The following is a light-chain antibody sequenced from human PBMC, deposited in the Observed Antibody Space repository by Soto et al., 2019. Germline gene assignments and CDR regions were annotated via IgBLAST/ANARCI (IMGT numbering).Light chain of an antibody. V-gene: IGKV3-11*01. CDR3: QQRSNWRPGLN. CDR2: DAS. J-gene: IGKJ4*01. CDR1: QSVSSY. Sequence: DIVLTQSPATLSFSPGERATISFRSSQSVSSYLAWYQQKPGQAPRLLIYDASNRATGIPARFSGSGSGTDFTLTISKLQSEDFAVYYCQQRSNWRPGLNFGRGTKVDIK.